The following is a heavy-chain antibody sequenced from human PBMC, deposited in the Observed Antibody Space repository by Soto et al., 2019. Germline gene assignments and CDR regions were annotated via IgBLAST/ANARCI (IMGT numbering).Heavy chain of an antibody. Sequence: PSETLSLTCAVYGGSFSGYYWNWIRQPPGKGLEWIGEINYSGSTNYNPSLKSRVTISVDTSKNQFSLKLSSVTAAYTAVYYCARDRDGYNYFDYWGQGTLVTVSS. V-gene: IGHV4-34*01. J-gene: IGHJ4*02. CDR1: GGSFSGYY. CDR2: INYSGST. D-gene: IGHD5-12*01. CDR3: ARDRDGYNYFDY.